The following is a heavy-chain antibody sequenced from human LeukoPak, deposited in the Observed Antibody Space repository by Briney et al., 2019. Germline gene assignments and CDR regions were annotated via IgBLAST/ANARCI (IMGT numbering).Heavy chain of an antibody. D-gene: IGHD2-15*01. CDR3: ARDQLGYCSGGSCYSFDY. Sequence: SETLSLTCTVSGGSVSSGSYYWSWIRQPPGKGLEWIGYIYYSGSTNYNPSLKSRVTISVDTSKNQFSLKLSSVTAADTAVYYCARDQLGYCSGGSCYSFDYWAQGTLVTVSS. V-gene: IGHV4-61*01. J-gene: IGHJ4*02. CDR2: IYYSGST. CDR1: GGSVSSGSYY.